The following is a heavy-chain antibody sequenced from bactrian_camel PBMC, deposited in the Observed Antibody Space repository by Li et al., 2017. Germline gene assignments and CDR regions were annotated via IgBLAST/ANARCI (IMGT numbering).Heavy chain of an antibody. CDR3: AASDWARYCSGGSRSYEYRH. V-gene: IGHV3S53*01. D-gene: IGHD2*01. CDR2: FGPDGDS. CDR1: GYPYPTFR. Sequence: HVQLVESGGGSVQLGGSLRLTCAASGYPYPTFRMGWFRQAPGKEREGVAAFGPDGDSTYAESVKGRFTISRDNTKNTLYLQMNSLKPEDTAMYYCAASDWARYCSGGSRSYEYRHWGHGTQVTVS. J-gene: IGHJ4*01.